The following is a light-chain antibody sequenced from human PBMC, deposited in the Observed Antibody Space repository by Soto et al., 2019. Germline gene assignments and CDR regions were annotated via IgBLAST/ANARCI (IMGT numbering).Light chain of an antibody. CDR2: GAS. CDR1: QSVTYN. V-gene: IGKV3-15*01. J-gene: IGKJ1*01. Sequence: EIVFVQSPATLSLSPGERATLSCRASQSVTYNLAWYQQKPGQAPRPLIYGASTRATGVPARFSGRGSGTEFTLTITSLQSDDLAVYYCQQYNDWLWTFGQGTKVDIK. CDR3: QQYNDWLWT.